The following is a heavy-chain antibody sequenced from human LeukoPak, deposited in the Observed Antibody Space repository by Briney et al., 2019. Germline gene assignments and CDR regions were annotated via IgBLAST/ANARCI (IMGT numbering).Heavy chain of an antibody. Sequence: ASVKVSCKASGYTFTDYYMHWVRQAPGQGLQWMGRINAKTGGTNYAQKFQGRVTMTGDTSISTAYMELSRLGSDDTAVYYCARRGQTTGLFDYWGQGTLVSVSS. CDR2: INAKTGGT. CDR1: GYTFTDYY. V-gene: IGHV1-2*06. D-gene: IGHD2-8*02. J-gene: IGHJ4*02. CDR3: ARRGQTTGLFDY.